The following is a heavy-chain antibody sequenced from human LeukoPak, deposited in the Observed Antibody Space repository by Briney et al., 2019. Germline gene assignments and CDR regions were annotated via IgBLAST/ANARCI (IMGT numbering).Heavy chain of an antibody. J-gene: IGHJ4*02. D-gene: IGHD1-26*01. V-gene: IGHV1-69*05. CDR2: IIPIFGTA. CDR3: ARVSDSGSQSYFDY. CDR1: GGTFSSYA. Sequence: SVKVSCKASGGTFSSYAISWVRQAPGQGLEWMGGIIPIFGTANYAQKFQGRVTITTDESTSTAYMELSSLRSEDTAVYCCARVSDSGSQSYFDYWGQGTLVTVSS.